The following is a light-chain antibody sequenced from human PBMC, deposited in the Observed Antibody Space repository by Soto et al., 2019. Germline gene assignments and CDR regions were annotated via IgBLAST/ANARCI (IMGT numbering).Light chain of an antibody. J-gene: IGKJ1*01. CDR3: QQYGRSSWT. CDR1: QTVRSSF. V-gene: IGKV3-20*01. Sequence: ELTQSPATLSLSPGERVTLSCRASQTVRSSFVAWYQQKPGQAPRLLIYGASTRATGIPDRFSGSGSGTDFTLTISSLQAEDLAVYYCQQYGRSSWTFGQGTKVAIK. CDR2: GAS.